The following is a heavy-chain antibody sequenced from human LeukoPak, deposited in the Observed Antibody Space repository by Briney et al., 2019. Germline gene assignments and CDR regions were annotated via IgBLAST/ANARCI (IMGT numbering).Heavy chain of an antibody. CDR1: GGSIRSHY. J-gene: IGHJ4*02. D-gene: IGHD3-10*01. V-gene: IGHV4-59*11. CDR3: ANGDYYGAGRAHY. Sequence: SETLSLTCTVSGGSIRSHYWTWIRQPSGKGLEWIGYMFHSGSPNYNPSLKSRLTLSIDTSKNQFSLRLSSVTAADTAVYYCANGDYYGAGRAHYWGQGILVTVSS. CDR2: MFHSGSP.